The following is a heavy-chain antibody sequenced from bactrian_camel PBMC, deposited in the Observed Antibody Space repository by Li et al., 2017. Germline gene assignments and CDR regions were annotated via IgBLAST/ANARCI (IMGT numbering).Heavy chain of an antibody. D-gene: IGHD5*01. J-gene: IGHJ4*01. Sequence: HVQLVESGGGSVQAGGSLRLSCAFDAYTPANVRMAWFRQAPGKEREGVGTINADGSTMYHDSAKGRFTISKDNAMNTLYLQMDSLKPEDSAMYYCARSRFVFRGCDLSTSGYYYGGQGTQVTVSS. V-gene: IGHV3S55*01. CDR3: ARSRFVFRGCDLSTSGYYY. CDR2: INADGST. CDR1: AYTPANVR.